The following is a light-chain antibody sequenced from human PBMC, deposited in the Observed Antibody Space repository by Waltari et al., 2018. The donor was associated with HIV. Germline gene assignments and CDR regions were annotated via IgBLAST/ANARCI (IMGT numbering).Light chain of an antibody. J-gene: IGLJ2*01. CDR3: GTWDTSLSAGV. CDR2: DNN. Sequence: QSVLTQPPAVSAAPGQTVTISCSGSSSNIANNYVSWYQQLPGTAPQLLIYDNNSGSSGIPGRCSGSKSGTSATLAIAGLQTGDEADYYCGTWDTSLSAGVFGGGTKVTVL. CDR1: SSNIANNY. V-gene: IGLV1-51*01.